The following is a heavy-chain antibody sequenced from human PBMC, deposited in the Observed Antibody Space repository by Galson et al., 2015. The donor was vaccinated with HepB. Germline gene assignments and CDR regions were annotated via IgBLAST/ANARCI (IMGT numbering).Heavy chain of an antibody. Sequence: SLRLSCAASGFAFSSYAMSWVRQAPGEGLNWVSAISSSGGGTYHADSVKGRFTISRDNSKNTLYLQMNSLRAEDTAVYYCAKGAAAGTKLPFDYWSQGTLVTVSS. CDR1: GFAFSSYA. CDR2: ISSSGGGT. CDR3: AKGAAAGTKLPFDY. J-gene: IGHJ4*02. D-gene: IGHD6-13*01. V-gene: IGHV3-23*01.